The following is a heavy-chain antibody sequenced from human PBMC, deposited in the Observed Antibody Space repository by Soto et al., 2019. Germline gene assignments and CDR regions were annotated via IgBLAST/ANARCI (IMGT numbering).Heavy chain of an antibody. CDR2: MSHSGGT. Sequence: SETLSLTCAVYGLIVSSGSYYWSWIRQPPGKGLEWIGEMSHSGGTHFNPSLKSRVTISVDTSKNQFSLKMSSVTAADTALYYCARVERGTATTVVDAFDIWGPGTMVTVSS. V-gene: IGHV4-34*08. CDR3: ARVERGTATTVVDAFDI. CDR1: GLIVSSGSYY. D-gene: IGHD1-1*01. J-gene: IGHJ3*02.